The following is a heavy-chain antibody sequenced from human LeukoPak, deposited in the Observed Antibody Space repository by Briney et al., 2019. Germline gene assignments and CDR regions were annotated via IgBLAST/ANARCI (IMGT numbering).Heavy chain of an antibody. V-gene: IGHV3-23*01. D-gene: IGHD6-13*01. CDR1: GFTLTNHG. J-gene: IGHJ6*02. CDR2: ITGTGGR. CDR3: AKFSSSWNYYYGMDV. Sequence: GGSLRLSCAVSGFTLTNHGVSWVRQAPGKGLEWVSIITGTGGRYYGDSVKGRFILSRDNSKNTVYMQMNSLRAEDTAVYYCAKFSSSWNYYYGMDVWAKGPRSPSP.